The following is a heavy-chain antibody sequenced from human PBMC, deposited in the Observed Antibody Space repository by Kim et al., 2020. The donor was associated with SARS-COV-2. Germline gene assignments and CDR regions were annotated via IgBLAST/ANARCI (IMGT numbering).Heavy chain of an antibody. D-gene: IGHD3-3*01. CDR2: IKPSSGGT. CDR1: GYTFTGYY. Sequence: ASVKVSCKTSGYTFTGYYIHWVRQAPGQGLEWMGRIKPSSGGTNYAQKFQGRVTMTRDTSISTAYMELSSLKSDDTAVFYCMRDPDPISRGYSYDDYWGQGTLVTVSS. J-gene: IGHJ4*02. CDR3: MRDPDPISRGYSYDDY. V-gene: IGHV1-2*06.